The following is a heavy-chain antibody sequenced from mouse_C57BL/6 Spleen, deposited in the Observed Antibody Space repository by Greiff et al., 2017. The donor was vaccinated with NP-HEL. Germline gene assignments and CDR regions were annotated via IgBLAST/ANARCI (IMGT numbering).Heavy chain of an antibody. J-gene: IGHJ1*03. V-gene: IGHV5-9*01. CDR3: ASYYYGSSYDWYFDV. D-gene: IGHD1-1*01. CDR2: ISGGGGNT. Sequence: DVMLVESGGGLVKPGGSLKLSCAASGFTFSSYTMSWVRQTPEKRLEWVATISGGGGNTYYPDSVKGRFTISRDNAKNTLYLQMSSLRSEDTALYYCASYYYGSSYDWYFDVWGTGTTVTVSS. CDR1: GFTFSSYT.